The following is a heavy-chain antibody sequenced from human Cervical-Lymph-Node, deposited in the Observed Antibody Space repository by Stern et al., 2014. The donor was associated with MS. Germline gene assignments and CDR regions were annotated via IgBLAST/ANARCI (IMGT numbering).Heavy chain of an antibody. J-gene: IGHJ4*02. CDR3: ARELSQVLVY. V-gene: IGHV1-69*01. CDR2: INPLFGTA. CDR1: GGTFSSST. Sequence: VQLVESGAEVKKPGSSVKVSCKASGGTFSSSTISWVRQAPGQGLEWMGGINPLFGTANYAQKFQGRVTITADESTSTAYMELSSLRSEDTAVYYCARELSQVLVYWGQGTLVTVSS.